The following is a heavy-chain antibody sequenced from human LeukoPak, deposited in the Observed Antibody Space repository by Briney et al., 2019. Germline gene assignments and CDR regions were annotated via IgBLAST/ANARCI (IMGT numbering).Heavy chain of an antibody. D-gene: IGHD3-10*01. CDR2: IYYSGST. CDR3: ARDSTFGRFDY. V-gene: IGHV4-30-4*01. CDR1: GGSISSGDYS. Sequence: SETLSLTCTVSGGSISSGDYSWSWIRQPPGKGLEWIGYIYYSGSTYYNPSLKSRVTISVDASKNQFSLKLSSATAADTAVYYCARDSTFGRFDYWGQGTLVTVSS. J-gene: IGHJ4*02.